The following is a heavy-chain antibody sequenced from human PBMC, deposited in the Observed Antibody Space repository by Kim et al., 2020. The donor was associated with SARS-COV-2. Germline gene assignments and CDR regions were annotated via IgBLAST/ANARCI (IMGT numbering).Heavy chain of an antibody. J-gene: IGHJ4*02. CDR3: ARGVFSSAGHFDY. D-gene: IGHD6-19*01. V-gene: IGHV4-34*01. Sequence: YNPSLKSRVTISVDTSKNQFSLKLSSVTAADTAVYYCARGVFSSAGHFDYWGQGTLVTVSS.